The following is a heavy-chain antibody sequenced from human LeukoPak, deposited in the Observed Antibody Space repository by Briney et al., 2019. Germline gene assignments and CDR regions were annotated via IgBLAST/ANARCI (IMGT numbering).Heavy chain of an antibody. CDR2: ISSSSSTI. CDR1: GFTFSSYS. CDR3: ARDRFADYYDSSGYYSRAFDI. D-gene: IGHD3-22*01. V-gene: IGHV3-48*01. J-gene: IGHJ3*02. Sequence: GGSLRLXCAASGFTFSSYSMNWVRQAPGKGLEWVSYISSSSSTIYYADSVKGRFTISRDNAKNSLYLQMNSLRAEDTAVYYCARDRFADYYDSSGYYSRAFDIWGQGTMVTVSS.